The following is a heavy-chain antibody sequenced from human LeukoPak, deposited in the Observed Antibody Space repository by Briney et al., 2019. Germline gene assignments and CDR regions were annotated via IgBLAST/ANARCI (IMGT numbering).Heavy chain of an antibody. CDR2: IYYSGST. CDR3: ARDKGTSGWFDP. D-gene: IGHD3/OR15-3a*01. J-gene: IGHJ5*02. V-gene: IGHV4-59*01. CDR1: GGSISSYY. Sequence: PSETLSLTCTVAGGSISSYYWSWLRQPPGKGLEWVGYIYYSGSTNYNPSLKSRVTISVDTSKNQFSLKLSSVTAADTAVYYCARDKGTSGWFDPWGQGTLVTVSS.